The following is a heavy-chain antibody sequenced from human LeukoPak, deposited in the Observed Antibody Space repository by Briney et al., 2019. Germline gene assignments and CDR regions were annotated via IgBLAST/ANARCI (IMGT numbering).Heavy chain of an antibody. J-gene: IGHJ4*02. Sequence: SQTLSLTCTVSGGSISSGDYYWSWIRQPPGKGLEWIGYIYYSGSTYYNPSLKSRVTIPVDTSKNQFSLKLSSVTAADTAVYYCARVYCSGGSCYFDYWGQGTLVTVSS. CDR2: IYYSGST. D-gene: IGHD2-15*01. CDR3: ARVYCSGGSCYFDY. CDR1: GGSISSGDYY. V-gene: IGHV4-30-4*01.